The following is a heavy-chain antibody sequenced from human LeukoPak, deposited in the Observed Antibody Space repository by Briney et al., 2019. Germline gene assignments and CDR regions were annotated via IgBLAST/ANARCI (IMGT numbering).Heavy chain of an antibody. CDR2: INPSGGST. V-gene: IGHV1-46*01. Sequence: ASVKVSCKASGYTFSGQYMHWVRQAPGQGLEWMGIINPSGGSTSYAQKFQGRVTMTRDTSTSTVYMELSSLRSEDTAVYYCARTWLRYSSSWYLDYWGQGTLVTVSS. J-gene: IGHJ4*02. CDR3: ARTWLRYSSSWYLDY. CDR1: GYTFSGQY. D-gene: IGHD6-13*01.